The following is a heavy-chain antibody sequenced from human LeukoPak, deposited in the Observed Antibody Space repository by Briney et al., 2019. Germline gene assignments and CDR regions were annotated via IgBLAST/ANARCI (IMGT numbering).Heavy chain of an antibody. CDR2: ISSSSYI. CDR3: ARDFSSGSYYGDYYFDY. V-gene: IGHV3-21*01. CDR1: GFTFSSYS. J-gene: IGHJ4*02. Sequence: GGSLTLSCAASGFTFSSYSMNWVRQAPGKGLEWVSSISSSSYIYYADSVKGRFTISRDNAKNSLYLQMNSLRAEDTAVYYCARDFSSGSYYGDYYFDYWGQGTLVTVSS. D-gene: IGHD1-26*01.